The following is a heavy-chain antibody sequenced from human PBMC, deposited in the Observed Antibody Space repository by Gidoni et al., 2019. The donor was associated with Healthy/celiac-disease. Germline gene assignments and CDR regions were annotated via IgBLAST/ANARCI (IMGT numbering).Heavy chain of an antibody. J-gene: IGHJ2*01. V-gene: IGHV1-2*02. CDR3: ARDRSCSGGSCYRAEYFDR. D-gene: IGHD2-15*01. Sequence: QGLEWMGWINPNSGGTNYAQKFQGRVTMTRVTSISTAYMELSRLRSDDTAVYYCARDRSCSGGSCYRAEYFDRWGRGTLVTVSS. CDR2: INPNSGGT.